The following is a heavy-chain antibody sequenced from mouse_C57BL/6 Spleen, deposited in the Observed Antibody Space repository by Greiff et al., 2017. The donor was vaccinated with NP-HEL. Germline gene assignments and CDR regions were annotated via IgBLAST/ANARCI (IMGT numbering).Heavy chain of an antibody. CDR1: GYTFTDYN. D-gene: IGHD1-1*01. J-gene: IGHJ4*01. Sequence: EVQLQQSGPELVKPGASVKIPCKASGYTFTDYNMDWVKQSHGKSLEWIGDINPNNGGTIYNQKFKGKATLTVDKSSSTAYMELRSLTSEDTAVYYCAREYYGSSSYAMDYWGQGTSVTVSS. CDR2: INPNNGGT. V-gene: IGHV1-18*01. CDR3: AREYYGSSSYAMDY.